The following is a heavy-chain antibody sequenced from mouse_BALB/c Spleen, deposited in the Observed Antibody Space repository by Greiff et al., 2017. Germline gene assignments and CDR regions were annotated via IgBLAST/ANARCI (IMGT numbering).Heavy chain of an antibody. CDR2: IDPSDSET. CDR3: ARVLVGGDVHDY. CDR1: GYTFTSYS. D-gene: IGHD1-1*02. J-gene: IGHJ2*01. V-gene: IGHV1-69*02. Sequence: VQLQQPGAELVKPGASVKLSCKASGYTFTSYSMNWVKQRPGRGLEWIGRIDPSDSETHYNQKFKDKATLTVDKSSSTAYIQLSSLTSEDSAVYYCARVLVGGDVHDYWGQGTTLTVSS.